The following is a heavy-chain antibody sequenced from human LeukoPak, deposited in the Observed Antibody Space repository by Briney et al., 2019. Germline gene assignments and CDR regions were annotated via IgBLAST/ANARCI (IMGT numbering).Heavy chain of an antibody. V-gene: IGHV4-61*01. Sequence: SETLSLTCTVSGGSVSSGSYYWSWIRQPPGKGLEWIGYIYYSGSTNYNPSLKSRVTISVDTSKNQFSLKLSSVTAADTAVYYCARGLAATYDAFDIWGQRTMVTVSS. CDR1: GGSVSSGSYY. J-gene: IGHJ3*02. CDR3: ARGLAATYDAFDI. CDR2: IYYSGST. D-gene: IGHD6-13*01.